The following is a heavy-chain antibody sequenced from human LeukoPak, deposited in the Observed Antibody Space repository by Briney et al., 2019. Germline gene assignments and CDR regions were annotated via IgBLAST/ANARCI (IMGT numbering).Heavy chain of an antibody. CDR2: ISGSGGST. V-gene: IGHV3-23*01. CDR3: AKDRFYYDSSGIDAFDI. J-gene: IGHJ3*02. Sequence: PGGSLRLSCAASGFTFSSYAMSWVRQAPGKGLEWVPAISGSGGSTYYADSVKGRFTISRDNSKNTLYLQMNSLRAEDTAVYYCAKDRFYYDSSGIDAFDIWGQGTMVTVSS. D-gene: IGHD3-22*01. CDR1: GFTFSSYA.